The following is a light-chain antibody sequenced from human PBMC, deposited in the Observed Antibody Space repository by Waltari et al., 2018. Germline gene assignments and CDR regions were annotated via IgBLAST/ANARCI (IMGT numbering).Light chain of an antibody. CDR3: CTYESRYTFEIL. V-gene: IGLV2-11*01. Sequence: QSALTQPRSVSGSPGQSVTISCPRTSVVHYNSVSWYQQHPGKTPKLMIYDDSKRPSGVPDRFSASKSDNTASLTISGLQADDEADYYCCTYESRYTFEILFGGGTKLTVL. J-gene: IGLJ3*02. CDR2: DDS. CDR1: SVVHYNS.